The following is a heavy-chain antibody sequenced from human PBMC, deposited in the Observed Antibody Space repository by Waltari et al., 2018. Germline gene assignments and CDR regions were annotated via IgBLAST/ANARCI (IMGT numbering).Heavy chain of an antibody. V-gene: IGHV3-23*03. CDR3: AKDSSGWYYSVDY. CDR2: IYSGGST. Sequence: EVQLLESGGGLVQPGGSLRLSCAASGFTFSSYAMSWVRQAPGKGLEWVSVIYSGGSTYYADSVKGRFTISRDNSKNTLYLQMNSLRAEETAVYYCAKDSSGWYYSVDYWGQGTLVTVSS. D-gene: IGHD6-19*01. CDR1: GFTFSSYA. J-gene: IGHJ4*02.